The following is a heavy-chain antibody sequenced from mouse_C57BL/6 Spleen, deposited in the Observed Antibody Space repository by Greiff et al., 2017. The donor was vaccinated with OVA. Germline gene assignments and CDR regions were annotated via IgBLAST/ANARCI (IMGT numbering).Heavy chain of an antibody. Sequence: EVQVVESGGGLVKPGGSLKLSCAASGFTFSSYAMSWVRQTPEKRLEWVATISDGGSYTYYPDNVKGRFTISRDNAKNNLYLQMSHLKSEDTAMYYCARDRNYGSSSMDYWGQGTSVTVSS. J-gene: IGHJ4*01. V-gene: IGHV5-4*01. D-gene: IGHD1-1*01. CDR3: ARDRNYGSSSMDY. CDR1: GFTFSSYA. CDR2: ISDGGSYT.